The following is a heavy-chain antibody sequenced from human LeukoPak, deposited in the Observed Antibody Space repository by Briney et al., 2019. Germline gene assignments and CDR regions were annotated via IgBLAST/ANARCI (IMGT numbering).Heavy chain of an antibody. D-gene: IGHD3-3*01. Sequence: PGGSLRLSCAASGFTFNTYTMNWVRQAPGKGLEWVSYISGSSGIIDYADSVKGRFTISRDNAKNSLYLQMNSLRAEDTAVYYCARVGSVLRFLEWFDGMDVWGQGTTVTVSS. CDR2: ISGSSGII. CDR3: ARVGSVLRFLEWFDGMDV. J-gene: IGHJ6*02. CDR1: GFTFNTYT. V-gene: IGHV3-21*05.